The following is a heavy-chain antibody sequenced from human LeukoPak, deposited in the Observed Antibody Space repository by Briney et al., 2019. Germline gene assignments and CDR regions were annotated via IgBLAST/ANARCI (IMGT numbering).Heavy chain of an antibody. V-gene: IGHV1-18*01. Sequence: ASVKVSCEASGYTFTRFGFSWVRQAPGQGLEWMGWISTSTDNTNYAQNFQGRVTMTTDTTSNTAYMGLRSLTSDDTAVYYCTRDHVAVAGTTDYWGQGTLVTVSS. CDR2: ISTSTDNT. CDR1: GYTFTRFG. J-gene: IGHJ4*02. CDR3: TRDHVAVAGTTDY. D-gene: IGHD6-19*01.